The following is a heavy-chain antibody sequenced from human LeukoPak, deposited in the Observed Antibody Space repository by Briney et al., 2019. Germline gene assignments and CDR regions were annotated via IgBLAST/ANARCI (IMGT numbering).Heavy chain of an antibody. CDR3: ARETLSGSYWEDYYYYMDV. J-gene: IGHJ6*03. CDR1: GFDFSDHG. CDR2: ISRHGSTK. V-gene: IGHV3-30*03. D-gene: IGHD1-26*01. Sequence: GRSLRLSCAASGFDFSDHGMHWVRQAPGKGLEWVAVISRHGSTKIYAASVKGRFTISRDNAKNSLYLQMNSLRAEDTAVYYCARETLSGSYWEDYYYYMDVWGKGTTVTVSS.